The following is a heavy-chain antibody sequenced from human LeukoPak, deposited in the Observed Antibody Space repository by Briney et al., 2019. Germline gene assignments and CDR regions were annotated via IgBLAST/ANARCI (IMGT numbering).Heavy chain of an antibody. CDR1: GGSISSYY. Sequence: SETLSLTCTVSGGSISSYYWSWIRQPAGKGLEWIGRIYTSGSTNYNPSLKSRVTMSVDTSKNQFSLKLSSVTAADTAVYCCARSGWYSGSYYYYYMDVWGKGTTVTISS. J-gene: IGHJ6*03. D-gene: IGHD6-19*01. V-gene: IGHV4-4*07. CDR2: IYTSGST. CDR3: ARSGWYSGSYYYYYMDV.